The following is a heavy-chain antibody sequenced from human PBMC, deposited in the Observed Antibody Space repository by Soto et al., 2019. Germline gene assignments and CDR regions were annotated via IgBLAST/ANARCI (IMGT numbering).Heavy chain of an antibody. CDR1: GFNFNSYT. J-gene: IGHJ6*02. Sequence: GGSLRLSCAASGFNFNSYTINWVRQAPGKRLEWLSSISSSGYIFSTDSVRGRFTISRDNAKNSVYLHINSLRAEDTAVYFCARDCSGGSCYPGMDVWGQGTTVTVSS. CDR3: ARDCSGGSCYPGMDV. V-gene: IGHV3-21*01. D-gene: IGHD2-15*01. CDR2: ISSSGYI.